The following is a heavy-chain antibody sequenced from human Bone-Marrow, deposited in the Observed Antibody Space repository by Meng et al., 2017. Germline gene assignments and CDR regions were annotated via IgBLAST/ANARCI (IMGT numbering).Heavy chain of an antibody. CDR1: GFTFSNYW. CDR2: IKADGSER. CDR3: AVGRGDDHIAVAARFQH. V-gene: IGHV3-7*03. J-gene: IGHJ1*01. Sequence: GGSLRLSCAASGFTFSNYWMTWVRQAPGKGLEWVANIKADGSERFYVGSVKGRFTISRDNSKNTLYLQMNSLRAEDTAVYYCAVGRGDDHIAVAARFQHWGQGTLVTVSS. D-gene: IGHD6-19*01.